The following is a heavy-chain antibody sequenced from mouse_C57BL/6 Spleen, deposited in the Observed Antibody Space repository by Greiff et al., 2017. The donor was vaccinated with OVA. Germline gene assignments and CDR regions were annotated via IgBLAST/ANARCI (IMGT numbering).Heavy chain of an antibody. CDR3: ARPIYYDYDDVAWCAY. D-gene: IGHD2-4*01. J-gene: IGHJ3*01. CDR1: GFTFSDYG. Sequence: EVKLMESGGGLVKPGGSLKLSCAASGFTFSDYGMHWVRQAPEKGLEWVAYISSGSSTLYYADTVKGRFTILRDNAKNTLFLQMTSLRSEDKAMYCCARPIYYDYDDVAWCAYWGQGTLVTVSA. V-gene: IGHV5-17*01. CDR2: ISSGSSTL.